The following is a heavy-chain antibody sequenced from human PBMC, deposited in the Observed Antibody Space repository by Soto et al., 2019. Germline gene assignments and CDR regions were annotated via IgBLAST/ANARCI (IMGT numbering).Heavy chain of an antibody. CDR2: IKSKTDGGTT. V-gene: IGHV3-15*01. CDR1: GFTFSNAW. J-gene: IGHJ6*02. Sequence: GSLTLSCAASGFTFSNAWVSWVRQAPGKGLEWVGRIKSKTDGGTTDYAAPVKGRFTISRDDSKNTLYLQMNSLKTEDTAVYYCTTELPHYGMDVWGQWTTVTVSS. CDR3: TTELPHYGMDV.